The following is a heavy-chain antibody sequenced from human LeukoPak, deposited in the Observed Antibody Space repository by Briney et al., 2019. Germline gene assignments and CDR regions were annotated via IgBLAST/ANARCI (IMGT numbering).Heavy chain of an antibody. CDR2: IIPIFGTA. D-gene: IGHD3-10*01. Sequence: SVKVSCKASGGTFSSYAISWVRQAPGQGLEWMEGIIPIFGTANYAQKFQGRVTITADESTSTAYMELSSLRSEDTAVYYCASLNNLWFGESFGYFDYWGQGTLVTVSS. V-gene: IGHV1-69*13. J-gene: IGHJ4*02. CDR3: ASLNNLWFGESFGYFDY. CDR1: GGTFSSYA.